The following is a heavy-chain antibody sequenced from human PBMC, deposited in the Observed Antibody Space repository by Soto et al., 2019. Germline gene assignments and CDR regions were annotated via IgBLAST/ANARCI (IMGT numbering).Heavy chain of an antibody. V-gene: IGHV3-33*01. CDR3: VRDRPNTESLTGYFDT. Sequence: PGGSLRLSCEASGFVFRTFRMHWVRRAPGKGLEWLATIRFDGSTARYAESVRGRFSISRDNSMNTLYLQLDRLRVEDTAVYYCVRDRPNTESLTGYFDTWGQGTPVIVSS. CDR2: IRFDGSTA. J-gene: IGHJ4*02. D-gene: IGHD3-9*01. CDR1: GFVFRTFR.